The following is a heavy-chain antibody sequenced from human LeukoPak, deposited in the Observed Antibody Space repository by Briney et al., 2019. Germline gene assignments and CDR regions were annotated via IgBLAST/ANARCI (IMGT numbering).Heavy chain of an antibody. CDR1: GFTFSSYA. D-gene: IGHD3-22*01. J-gene: IGHJ4*02. CDR2: ISYDGGTT. Sequence: GRSLRLSCAASGFTFSSYAMHWVRQAPDKGLEWMAVISYDGGTTYDADSVKGRFTISRDNSKSTLYLQMNSLRAEDTAVYYCARKVGMEYYFDYWGQGTLVTVSS. CDR3: ARKVGMEYYFDY. V-gene: IGHV3-30-3*01.